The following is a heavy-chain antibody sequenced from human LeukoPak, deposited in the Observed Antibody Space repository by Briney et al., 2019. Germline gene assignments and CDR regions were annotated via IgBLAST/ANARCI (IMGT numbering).Heavy chain of an antibody. D-gene: IGHD3-10*01. V-gene: IGHV1-18*01. Sequence: ASVKVSCKASGYTFTSYGITWVRQAPGQGLEWMGWINTYEGDTNYAQRLQGRVTMTTDTSTSTAYMELRSLISDDTAVYYCARDVWFRFDYWGQGTLVTVSS. CDR3: ARDVWFRFDY. CDR1: GYTFTSYG. CDR2: INTYEGDT. J-gene: IGHJ4*02.